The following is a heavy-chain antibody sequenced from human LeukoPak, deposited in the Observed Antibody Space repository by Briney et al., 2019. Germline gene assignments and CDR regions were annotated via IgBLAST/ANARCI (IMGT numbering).Heavy chain of an antibody. Sequence: GGSLRLSCAASGFTFSSYSMNWVRQAPGKGLEWVSSISSSSSYIYYADSVKGRFTISRDNAKNSLYLQMNCLRAEGTAVYYCARDQRELRFYNAFDIWGQGTMVTVSS. CDR3: ARDQRELRFYNAFDI. J-gene: IGHJ3*02. CDR1: GFTFSSYS. CDR2: ISSSSSYI. D-gene: IGHD1-26*01. V-gene: IGHV3-21*01.